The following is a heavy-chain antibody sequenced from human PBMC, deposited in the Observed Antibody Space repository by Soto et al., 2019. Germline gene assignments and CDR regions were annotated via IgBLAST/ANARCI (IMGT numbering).Heavy chain of an antibody. D-gene: IGHD2-15*01. CDR3: ARARYCSGGTCQPPGPEYAFDI. CDR2: MYYSGAT. CDR1: GGSISSGGYY. J-gene: IGHJ3*02. Sequence: QVQLQESGPGLVKPSQTLSLTCTVSGGSISSGGYYWSWIRQHPGKGLEWIGYMYYSGATYYNPSLRSRLTISVDTSKNQFSLKLSSVTAADTAVYYCARARYCSGGTCQPPGPEYAFDIWGQGTMVTVSS. V-gene: IGHV4-31*03.